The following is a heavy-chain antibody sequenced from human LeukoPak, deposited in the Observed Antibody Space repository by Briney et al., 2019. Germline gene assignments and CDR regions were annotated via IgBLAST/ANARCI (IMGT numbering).Heavy chain of an antibody. D-gene: IGHD3-10*01. Sequence: PGGSLRLSCAASGFTFSSYSMNWVRQAPGKGLEWVSSISSSSSYIYYADSVKGRFTISRDNAKNSLYLQMNSLRAEDTAVYYCAKRGVVIRVILVGFHKQAYYFDSWGQGALVTVSS. CDR2: ISSSSSYI. CDR1: GFTFSSYS. CDR3: AKRGVVIRVILVGFHKQAYYFDS. J-gene: IGHJ4*02. V-gene: IGHV3-21*01.